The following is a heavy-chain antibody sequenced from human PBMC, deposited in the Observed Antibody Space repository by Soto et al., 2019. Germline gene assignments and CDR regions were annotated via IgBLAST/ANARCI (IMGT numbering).Heavy chain of an antibody. J-gene: IGHJ4*02. CDR1: GFTFSSYA. V-gene: IGHV3-23*01. Sequence: GGSLRLSCAASGFTFSSYAKSWVRQAPGKGLEWVSAISGSGGSTYYADSVKGRFTISRDNSKNTLYLQMNSLRAEDTAVYYCAKSVRRTSIAARPLDYWGQGTLVTVSS. D-gene: IGHD6-6*01. CDR3: AKSVRRTSIAARPLDY. CDR2: ISGSGGST.